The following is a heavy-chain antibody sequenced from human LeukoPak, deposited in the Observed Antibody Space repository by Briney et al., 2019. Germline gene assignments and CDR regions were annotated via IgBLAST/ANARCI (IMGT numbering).Heavy chain of an antibody. Sequence: SVKVSCKASGGTFSSYAISWVRQAPGQGLEWMGGIIPIFGTANYAQKFQGRVTITMDESTSTAYMELSSLRSEDTAVYYCARAGAVTRYSYGYLAFDIWGQGTMVTVSS. J-gene: IGHJ3*02. V-gene: IGHV1-69*05. CDR2: IIPIFGTA. D-gene: IGHD5-18*01. CDR1: GGTFSSYA. CDR3: ARAGAVTRYSYGYLAFDI.